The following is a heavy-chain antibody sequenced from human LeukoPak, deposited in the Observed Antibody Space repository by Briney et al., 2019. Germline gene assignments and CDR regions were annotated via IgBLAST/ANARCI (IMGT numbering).Heavy chain of an antibody. CDR2: IYTSGST. D-gene: IGHD3-3*01. V-gene: IGHV4-61*02. J-gene: IGHJ5*02. Sequence: SQTLSLTCTVSGGSISSGSYYWSWIRQPAGEGLEWIGRIYTSGSTNYNPSLKSRVTISVDTSKNQFSLKLSSVTAADTAVYYCAREVTIFGVVTRARFDPWGQGTLVTVSS. CDR1: GGSISSGSYY. CDR3: AREVTIFGVVTRARFDP.